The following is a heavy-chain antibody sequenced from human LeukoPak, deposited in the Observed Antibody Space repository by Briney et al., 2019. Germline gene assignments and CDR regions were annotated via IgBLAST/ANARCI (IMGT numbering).Heavy chain of an antibody. CDR2: IYYSGST. CDR3: ARHPTAMVSFDC. Sequence: SETLSLTCTVSGASISSSSYYWGWIRQPPGKGLEWIGSIYYSGSTYYNPSLQSRVTISVDTFKNQFSLKLRSVTAADTAVYYCARHPTAMVSFDCWGQGTLVTVSS. CDR1: GASISSSSYY. V-gene: IGHV4-39*01. J-gene: IGHJ4*02. D-gene: IGHD5-18*01.